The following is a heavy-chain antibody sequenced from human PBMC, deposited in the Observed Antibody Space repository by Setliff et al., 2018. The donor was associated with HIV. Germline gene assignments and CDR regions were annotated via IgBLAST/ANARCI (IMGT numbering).Heavy chain of an antibody. D-gene: IGHD6-19*01. V-gene: IGHV4-61*09. Sequence: ASETLSLTCTVSGASFIRSRYYWSWIRQPAGKGLGWIGHVYTTGSASYNPSLESRVTILEALSKNQFSLNLDSVTAADTAVYFCARALAGGSGWNYFDLWGPGTLVTVSS. CDR2: VYTTGSA. J-gene: IGHJ4*02. CDR1: GASFIRSRYY. CDR3: ARALAGGSGWNYFDL.